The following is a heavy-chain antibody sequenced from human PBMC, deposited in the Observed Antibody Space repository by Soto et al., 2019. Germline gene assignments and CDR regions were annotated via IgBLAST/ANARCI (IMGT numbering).Heavy chain of an antibody. J-gene: IGHJ4*02. D-gene: IGHD2-2*02. CDR2: ISGSGGST. CDR1: GLTFSSYA. V-gene: IGHV3-23*01. CDR3: SKDGSDIVVVPSAIVLVD. Sequence: PGGSVRHCCAVAGLTFSSYALSWVREALGKGREWVSAISGSGGSTSYADSVKGRFTISRDNSKNRLYLQMNSLRSVDTAVYYCSKDGSDIVVVPSAIVLVDWGQRILVTVTA.